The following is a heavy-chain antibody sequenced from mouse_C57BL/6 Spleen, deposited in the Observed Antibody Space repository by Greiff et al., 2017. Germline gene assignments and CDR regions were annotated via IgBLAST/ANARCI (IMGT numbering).Heavy chain of an antibody. D-gene: IGHD2-4*01. Sequence: QVQLQQSGAELVKPGASVKLSCKASGYTFTSYWMHWVKQRPGRGLEWIGRIDPNSGGTKYNEKFKSKATLTVDKPSSTAYMQLSSLTSEDSAVYYWARKGSDYDYDEAFAYWGQGTLVTVSA. CDR2: IDPNSGGT. J-gene: IGHJ3*01. CDR1: GYTFTSYW. V-gene: IGHV1-72*01. CDR3: ARKGSDYDYDEAFAY.